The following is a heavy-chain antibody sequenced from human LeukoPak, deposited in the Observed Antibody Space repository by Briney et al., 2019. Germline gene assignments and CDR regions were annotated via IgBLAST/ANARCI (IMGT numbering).Heavy chain of an antibody. CDR1: GGSISSYY. CDR3: ARDSQRCSSTSCYGYYYYGMDV. V-gene: IGHV4-59*01. Sequence: SESLSLTCTVSGGSISSYYWSWIRQPPGKGLEWIGYIYYSRSTSYNPSLKSRVTISVDTSKNQFSLKLSSVTAADTAVYYCARDSQRCSSTSCYGYYYYGMDVWGQGTTVTVSS. CDR2: IYYSRST. D-gene: IGHD2-2*01. J-gene: IGHJ6*02.